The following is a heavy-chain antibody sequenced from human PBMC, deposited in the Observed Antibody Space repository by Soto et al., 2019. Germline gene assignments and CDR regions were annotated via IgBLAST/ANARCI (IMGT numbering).Heavy chain of an antibody. J-gene: IGHJ4*02. Sequence: EVQLLESGGGLVQPGGSLRVSCAASGFIFSNYAMSWVRQAPGKGLEWVSVISGSGAGTYYADSVKGRFTISRDNSKNTVYLQMNSLRAEDTAVYYCAKKRDVWGATTFADWWGQRTLVTVSS. CDR1: GFIFSNYA. CDR2: ISGSGAGT. D-gene: IGHD1-26*01. V-gene: IGHV3-23*01. CDR3: AKKRDVWGATTFADW.